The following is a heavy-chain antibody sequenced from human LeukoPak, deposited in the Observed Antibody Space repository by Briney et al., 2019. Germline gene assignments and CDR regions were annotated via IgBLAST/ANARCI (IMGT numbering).Heavy chain of an antibody. CDR3: ARDGRLDDYGGNSPNNFDY. V-gene: IGHV1-18*01. CDR1: VYTFTSYG. CDR2: ISAYNGYT. D-gene: IGHD4-23*01. Sequence: ASVKVSCKASVYTFTSYGISWVRQAPGQGLEWMGWISAYNGYTNYAQKLQGRVTMTTDTSTSTAYMELRSLRSDDTAVYYCARDGRLDDYGGNSPNNFDYWGQGTLVTVSS. J-gene: IGHJ4*02.